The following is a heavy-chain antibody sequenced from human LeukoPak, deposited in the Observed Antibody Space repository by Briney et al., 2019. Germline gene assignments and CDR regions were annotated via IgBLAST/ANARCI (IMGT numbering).Heavy chain of an antibody. Sequence: GSLGLSCAASGFTFSSYAMSWVRQAPGKGLEWVSAISGSGGSTYYADSVKGRFTISRDNSKNTLYLQMNSLRAEDTAVYYCATLLGYCSSTSCYGNWFDPWGQGTLVTVSS. CDR2: ISGSGGST. D-gene: IGHD2-2*01. J-gene: IGHJ5*02. V-gene: IGHV3-23*01. CDR3: ATLLGYCSSTSCYGNWFDP. CDR1: GFTFSSYA.